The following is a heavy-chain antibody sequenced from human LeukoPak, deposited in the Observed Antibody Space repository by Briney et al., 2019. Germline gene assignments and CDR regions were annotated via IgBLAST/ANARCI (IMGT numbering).Heavy chain of an antibody. CDR2: ISYDGSNK. V-gene: IGHV3-30*19. Sequence: GGSLRLSCAASGFTFSSYGMDWGRQAPGKGLGWVAVISYDGSNKYYADSVKGGFTISRDNSKSTLYLQMNSLRAEDTAVYYCARSTTVVTPDMDVWGQGTTVTVSS. J-gene: IGHJ6*02. CDR3: ARSTTVVTPDMDV. D-gene: IGHD4-23*01. CDR1: GFTFSSYG.